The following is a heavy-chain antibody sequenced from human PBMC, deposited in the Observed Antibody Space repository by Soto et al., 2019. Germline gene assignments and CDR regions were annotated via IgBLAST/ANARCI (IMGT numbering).Heavy chain of an antibody. CDR3: AKDSVMGATHLYYYYYYGMDV. CDR1: GFTFSSYA. J-gene: IGHJ6*02. D-gene: IGHD1-26*01. Sequence: GGSLRLSCAASGFTFSSYAMSWVRQAPGKGLEWVSAISGSGGSTYYADSVKGRFTISRDNSKNTLYLQMNSLRAEDTAVYYCAKDSVMGATHLYYYYYYGMDVWGQGTTVTVSS. V-gene: IGHV3-23*01. CDR2: ISGSGGST.